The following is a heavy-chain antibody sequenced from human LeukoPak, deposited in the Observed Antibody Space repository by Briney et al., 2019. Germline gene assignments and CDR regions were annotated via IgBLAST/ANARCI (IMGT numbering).Heavy chain of an antibody. CDR1: GFTFSSYW. CDR3: ARRRGSSWYPGAFDI. J-gene: IGHJ3*02. D-gene: IGHD6-13*01. Sequence: GGSLRLSCAASGFTFSSYWMSWVRQAPGKGLEWVANIKQDGSEKYYVDSVKGRFTISRDNAKNSLYLQMNSLRAEDTAVYYCARRRGSSWYPGAFDIWGQGTMVTVSS. CDR2: IKQDGSEK. V-gene: IGHV3-7*01.